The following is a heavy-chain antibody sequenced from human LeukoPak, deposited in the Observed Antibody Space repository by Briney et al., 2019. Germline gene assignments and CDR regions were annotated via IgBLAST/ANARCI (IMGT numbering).Heavy chain of an antibody. CDR3: ARDGIAAAGVVIDLDY. CDR2: ISSSSTTI. CDR1: GFTFSSYS. V-gene: IGHV3-48*02. Sequence: GGSLRLSCAASGFTFSSYSMNWVRLAPGKGLEWVSYISSSSTTIYYAESVKGRFTISRDNAENSVYLQMNGLRDEDTAVYYCARDGIAAAGVVIDLDYWGQGTLVTVSS. D-gene: IGHD6-13*01. J-gene: IGHJ4*02.